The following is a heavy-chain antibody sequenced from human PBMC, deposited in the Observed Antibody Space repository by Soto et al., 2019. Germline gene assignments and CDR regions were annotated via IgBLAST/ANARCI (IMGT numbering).Heavy chain of an antibody. Sequence: PSETLSLTCSVSGGSINSSSYFWGWVRQPPGKGLEWIGSIYYSGSTYYNPSLRSRVTISVDTSKDQFSLRLSSVTAADTAVFYCARHYSSGSRNWFDPWGQGTLVTVSS. D-gene: IGHD6-19*01. CDR2: IYYSGST. CDR3: ARHYSSGSRNWFDP. CDR1: GGSINSSSYF. J-gene: IGHJ5*02. V-gene: IGHV4-39*01.